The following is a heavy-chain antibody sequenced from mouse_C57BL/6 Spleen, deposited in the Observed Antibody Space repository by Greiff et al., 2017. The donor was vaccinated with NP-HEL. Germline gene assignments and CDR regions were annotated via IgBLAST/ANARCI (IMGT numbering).Heavy chain of an antibody. V-gene: IGHV7-3*01. Sequence: EVNVVESGGGLVQPGGSLSLSCAASGFTFTDYYMSWVRQPPGKALEWLGFIRNKANGYTTEYSASVKGRFTISRDNSQSILYLQMNALRAEDSATYYCARYPTTVVADWYFDVWGTGTTVTVSS. CDR1: GFTFTDYY. CDR2: IRNKANGYTT. CDR3: ARYPTTVVADWYFDV. D-gene: IGHD1-1*01. J-gene: IGHJ1*03.